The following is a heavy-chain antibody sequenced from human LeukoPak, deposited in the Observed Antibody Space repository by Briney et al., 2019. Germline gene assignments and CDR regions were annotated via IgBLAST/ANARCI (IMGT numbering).Heavy chain of an antibody. D-gene: IGHD2-2*01. Sequence: PGGSLRLSCAASGFTFSSFEMNWVRQAPGKGLEWVSYINSRGSIIFYADSVKGRFTISRDNAKSSLYLQMNSLRTEDTAIYFCARDPRGFCTSTSCYAGFDFWGQGTLVTVSS. CDR2: INSRGSII. CDR1: GFTFSSFE. V-gene: IGHV3-48*03. CDR3: ARDPRGFCTSTSCYAGFDF. J-gene: IGHJ4*02.